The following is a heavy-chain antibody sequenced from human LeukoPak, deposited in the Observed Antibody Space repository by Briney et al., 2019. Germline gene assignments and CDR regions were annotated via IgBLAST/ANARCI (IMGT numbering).Heavy chain of an antibody. J-gene: IGHJ4*02. Sequence: SETLSLTCTVSGGSISNFYWSWIRQPPGKGLEWIGYIHNSGSTKCNPSLKSRVTISVVTAKNQFSLKVSSVTAADTAVYYCARSPYYDSSGINFDYWGQGTLVTVSS. CDR3: ARSPYYDSSGINFDY. CDR1: GGSISNFY. CDR2: IHNSGST. D-gene: IGHD3-22*01. V-gene: IGHV4-59*01.